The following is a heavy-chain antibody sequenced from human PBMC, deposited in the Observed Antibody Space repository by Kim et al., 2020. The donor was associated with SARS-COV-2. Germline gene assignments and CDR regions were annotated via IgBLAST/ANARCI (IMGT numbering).Heavy chain of an antibody. D-gene: IGHD5-12*01. CDR2: ISSSSSTI. Sequence: GGSLRLSCAASGFTFLSYSLNWVRQAPGKGLEWVSYISSSSSTIYYADSVKGRFTISRDNAKNSLYLQMNSLRDEDTAVYYCARVSLRYLDYWGQGTLVTVST. V-gene: IGHV3-48*02. CDR1: GFTFLSYS. J-gene: IGHJ4*02. CDR3: ARVSLRYLDY.